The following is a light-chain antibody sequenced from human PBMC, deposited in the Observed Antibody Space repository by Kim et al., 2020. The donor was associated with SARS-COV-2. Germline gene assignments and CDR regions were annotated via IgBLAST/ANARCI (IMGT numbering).Light chain of an antibody. J-gene: IGKJ1*01. CDR3: QQYGSSPVT. CDR2: GAS. Sequence: EIGLTQSPGTLSFSPGERATLSCRASQSVSSSYLAWYQQKPGQAPRLLIYGASSRATGIPDRFSGSGSGTDFTLTISRLEPEDFAVYYCQQYGSSPVTFGQRTKADLK. V-gene: IGKV3-20*01. CDR1: QSVSSSY.